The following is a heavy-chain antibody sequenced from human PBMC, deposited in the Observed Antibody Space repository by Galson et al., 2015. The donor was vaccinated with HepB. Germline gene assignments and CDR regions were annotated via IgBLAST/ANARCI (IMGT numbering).Heavy chain of an antibody. CDR1: GDSVSNNIAA. CDR2: TYYRSQWYH. J-gene: IGHJ4*02. CDR3: ARDSGSGGFDF. Sequence: CAISGDSVSNNIAAWNWIRQSPSGGLEWLGRTYYRSQWYHAYADSVKSRIIVNPDTSRNQFSLQLNSVTPEDTAVYYCARDSGSGGFDFWGQGTLVTVSS. V-gene: IGHV6-1*01. D-gene: IGHD3-16*01.